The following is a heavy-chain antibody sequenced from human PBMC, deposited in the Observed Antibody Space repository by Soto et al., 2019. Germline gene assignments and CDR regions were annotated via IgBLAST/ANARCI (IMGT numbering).Heavy chain of an antibody. J-gene: IGHJ3*02. D-gene: IGHD2-15*01. CDR3: ARGGMVVAATAFDI. CDR2: TYYRSKWYN. V-gene: IGHV6-1*01. CDR1: GDSVSSNSAA. Sequence: SQTLSLTCAISGDSVSSNSAAWNWIRQSPSRGLEWLGRTYYRSKWYNDYAVSVKSRITIKPDTSKNQFSLQLNSVTPDVTAVYYCARGGMVVAATAFDIWGQGTMVTVSS.